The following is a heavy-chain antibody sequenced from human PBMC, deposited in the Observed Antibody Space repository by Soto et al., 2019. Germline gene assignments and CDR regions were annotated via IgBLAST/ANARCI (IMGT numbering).Heavy chain of an antibody. CDR2: IYYSGST. D-gene: IGHD3-9*01. J-gene: IGHJ6*02. CDR3: ARVGVTGAYYYYYGMDV. Sequence: SETLSLTCAVYGGSFSGYYWSWIRQPPGKGLEWIGYIYYSGSTNYNPSLKSRVTISVDTSKNQFSLKLSSVTAADTAVYYCARVGVTGAYYYYYGMDVWGQGTTVT. V-gene: IGHV4-59*01. CDR1: GGSFSGYY.